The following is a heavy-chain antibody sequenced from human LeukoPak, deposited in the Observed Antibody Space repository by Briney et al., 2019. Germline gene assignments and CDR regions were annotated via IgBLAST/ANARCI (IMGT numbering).Heavy chain of an antibody. V-gene: IGHV3-7*01. CDR2: IKHDGSEK. CDR3: ARTPSGSLPRPYYFDY. D-gene: IGHD6-13*01. CDR1: GFTFSTYW. Sequence: PGGSLRLSCAASGFTFSTYWMTWVRQAPGKGVEWVASIKHDGSEKYYVDSVKGRFTISRDNAKNSLYLQMNSLRAEDTAVYYCARTPSGSLPRPYYFDYWGQGTLVTVSS. J-gene: IGHJ4*02.